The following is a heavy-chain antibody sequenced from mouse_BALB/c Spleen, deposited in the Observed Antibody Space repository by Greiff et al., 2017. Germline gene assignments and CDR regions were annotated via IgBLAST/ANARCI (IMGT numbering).Heavy chain of an antibody. CDR2: IRNKANGYTT. CDR3: ARDRGLWDYAMDY. D-gene: IGHD1-1*02. Sequence: DVMLVESGGGLVQPGGSLRLSCATSGFTFTDYYMSWVRQPPGKALEWLGFIRNKANGYTTEYSASVKGRFTISRDNSQSILYLQMNTLRAEDSATYYCARDRGLWDYAMDYWGQGTSVTVSS. J-gene: IGHJ4*01. V-gene: IGHV7-3*02. CDR1: GFTFTDYY.